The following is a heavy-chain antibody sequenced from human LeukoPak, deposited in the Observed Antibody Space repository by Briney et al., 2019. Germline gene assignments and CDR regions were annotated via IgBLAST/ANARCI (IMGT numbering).Heavy chain of an antibody. CDR3: ARDSVFDY. V-gene: IGHV3-7*01. CDR2: VKPDGSEK. J-gene: IGHJ4*02. Sequence: GGSLRLSCAASGFTFSSYWMTWVRQAPGKGLEWVAHVKPDGSEKSYVDSVKGRFTISRDNAQNSLYLQMNSLRAEDTAVYYCARDSVFDYWGQGTLVTVSS. CDR1: GFTFSSYW.